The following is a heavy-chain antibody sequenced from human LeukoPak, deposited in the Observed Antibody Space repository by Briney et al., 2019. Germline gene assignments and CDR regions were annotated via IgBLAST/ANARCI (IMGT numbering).Heavy chain of an antibody. CDR1: GFTFSSYA. Sequence: GGSLRLSCAASGFTFSSYAMSWVRQAPGKGLEWVSAISGSGGSTYYADSVKGRFTISRDDSKNTLYLQMNSLRAEDTAVYYCAKVGRAFGDFYYFDSWGQGVLVTVSS. V-gene: IGHV3-23*01. J-gene: IGHJ4*02. CDR3: AKVGRAFGDFYYFDS. D-gene: IGHD2-21*01. CDR2: ISGSGGST.